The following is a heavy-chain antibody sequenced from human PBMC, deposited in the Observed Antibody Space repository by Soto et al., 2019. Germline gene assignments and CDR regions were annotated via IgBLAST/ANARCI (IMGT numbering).Heavy chain of an antibody. Sequence: ASVKVSCKASGYTFTSYYMHWVRQAPGQGLEWMGIINPSGGSTSYAQKFQGRVTMPRDTSTRTVYMELSSLRSEDTAVYYCARGEAPTHFDYWRQGTLVTVSS. CDR1: GYTFTSYY. CDR3: ARGEAPTHFDY. J-gene: IGHJ4*02. CDR2: INPSGGST. V-gene: IGHV1-46*01.